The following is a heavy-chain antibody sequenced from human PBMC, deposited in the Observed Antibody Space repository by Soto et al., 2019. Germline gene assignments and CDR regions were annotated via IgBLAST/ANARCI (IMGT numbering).Heavy chain of an antibody. Sequence: QVQLQESGPGLVEPSQTLSLICTVSGASIISDGYYWTWLRQHPGKGLEWLGYIHYSGCATYSPSYHQSLTSRIAISVDISKSLFSLKLTSVTAADTAVYYCDRVPTYYQHSIGYQPFHPWGQGTLVTVYS. V-gene: IGHV4-31*03. J-gene: IGHJ5*02. CDR3: DRVPTYYQHSIGYQPFHP. CDR2: IHYSGCATYSP. CDR1: GASIISDGYY. D-gene: IGHD3-22*01.